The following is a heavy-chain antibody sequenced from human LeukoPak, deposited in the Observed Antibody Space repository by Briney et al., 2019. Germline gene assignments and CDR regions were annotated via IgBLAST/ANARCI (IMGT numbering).Heavy chain of an antibody. D-gene: IGHD3-10*01. CDR3: ARSTYGSGSGPYYYYGMDV. Sequence: SETLSLTCTVSGGSISSGGYYWSWIRQHPGKGLEWIGYIYYSGSTYYNPSLKSRVTISVDTSKNQFSLKLSSVTAADTAVYYCARSTYGSGSGPYYYYGMDVWGQGTTVTVSS. CDR2: IYYSGST. CDR1: GGSISSGGYY. J-gene: IGHJ6*02. V-gene: IGHV4-31*03.